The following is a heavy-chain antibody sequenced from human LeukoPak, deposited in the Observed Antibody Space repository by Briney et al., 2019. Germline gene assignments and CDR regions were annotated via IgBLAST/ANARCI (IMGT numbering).Heavy chain of an antibody. V-gene: IGHV3-48*03. J-gene: IGHJ5*02. D-gene: IGHD2-2*03. CDR3: ARDLIGWSLDP. CDR2: VDNDGWAT. CDR1: GFSLSSFE. Sequence: GGSLRLSCAASGFSLSSFEMNWVRQAPGKGLEWIAYVDNDGWATSYYADSVEGRFTITRDDAKSSLYLQMDSLTVEDTAVYYCARDLIGWSLDPWGQGTLVSVSS.